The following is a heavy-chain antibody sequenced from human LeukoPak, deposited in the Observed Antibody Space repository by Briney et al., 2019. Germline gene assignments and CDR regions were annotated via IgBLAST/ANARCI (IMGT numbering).Heavy chain of an antibody. V-gene: IGHV3-15*01. CDR2: IKSKTDGGTT. CDR3: TTDKVIDGYNYDY. CDR1: GFTFSNAW. J-gene: IGHJ4*02. Sequence: GGSLRLSCAASGFTFSNAWMSWVRQAPGKGLEWVGRIKSKTDGGTTDYAAPVKGRFTISRDDSKNTLYLQKNSLKTEDTAVYYCTTDKVIDGYNYDYWGQGTLVTVSS. D-gene: IGHD5-24*01.